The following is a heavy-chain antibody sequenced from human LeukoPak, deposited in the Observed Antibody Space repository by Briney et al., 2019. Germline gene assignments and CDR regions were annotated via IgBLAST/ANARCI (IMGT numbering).Heavy chain of an antibody. CDR1: GGSISSSSYY. CDR3: ARSVDIWFGES. CDR2: IYYSGST. Sequence: SETLSLTCTVSGGSISSSSYYWGWIRQPPGKGLEWIGSIYYSGSTYYNPSLKSRVTISVDTSKNQFSLKLSSVTAADTAVYYCARSVDIWFGESWGQGTLVTVSS. V-gene: IGHV4-39*01. J-gene: IGHJ4*02. D-gene: IGHD3-10*01.